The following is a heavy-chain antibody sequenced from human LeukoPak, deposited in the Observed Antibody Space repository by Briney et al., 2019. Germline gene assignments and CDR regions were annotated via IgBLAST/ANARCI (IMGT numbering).Heavy chain of an antibody. D-gene: IGHD3-10*01. CDR2: IIPILGIA. CDR1: GGTFSSYA. Sequence: ASVKVSCKASGGTFSSYAISWVRQAPGQGLEWMGRIIPILGIANYAQKFQGRVTITADKSTSTAYMELSSLRSEDTAVYYCAINYYGSGSYYYFDYWGQGTLVTVSS. V-gene: IGHV1-69*04. J-gene: IGHJ4*02. CDR3: AINYYGSGSYYYFDY.